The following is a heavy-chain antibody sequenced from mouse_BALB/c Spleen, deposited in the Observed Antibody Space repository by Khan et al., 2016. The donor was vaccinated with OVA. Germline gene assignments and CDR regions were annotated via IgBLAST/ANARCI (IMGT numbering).Heavy chain of an antibody. CDR2: ISGDSNTI. CDR3: ATSYFCGYYFDY. J-gene: IGHJ2*01. D-gene: IGHD1-1*01. V-gene: IGHV5-17*02. Sequence: EVELVESGGGLVQPGGSRKLSCAASGFTFSSYGMHWVRQAPERGLEWVAYISGDSNTIYYADTVKGRFTISRDHPRNTLFLQMTSLMSEDTAMYYCATSYFCGYYFDYWGPGTTLTVSS. CDR1: GFTFSSYG.